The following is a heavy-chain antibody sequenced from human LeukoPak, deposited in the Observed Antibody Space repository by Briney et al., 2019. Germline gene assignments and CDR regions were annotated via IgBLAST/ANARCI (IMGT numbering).Heavy chain of an antibody. CDR3: AKGALWFGAGNAMDV. V-gene: IGHV3-48*02. CDR1: GFMYSGFD. J-gene: IGHJ6*02. D-gene: IGHD3-10*01. CDR2: ISSGSSTM. Sequence: PGGSLRLSCAASGFMYSGFDMSWVRQAPGKGLEWVSYISSGSSTMYYAESVKGRFTISRDNAKTSLFLQMNGLRDEDTAVYYCAKGALWFGAGNAMDVWGQGTTVTVSS.